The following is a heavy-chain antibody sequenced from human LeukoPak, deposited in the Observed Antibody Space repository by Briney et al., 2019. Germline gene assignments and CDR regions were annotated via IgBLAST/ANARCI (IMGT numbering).Heavy chain of an antibody. CDR2: IGTSGPGT. D-gene: IGHD1-14*01. V-gene: IGHV3-23*01. CDR1: GFSFSGYA. CDR3: ARKGLEPPQVFMDV. Sequence: PGGSLRLSCSASGFSFSGYALSWVRQAPGKGLEWCSHIGTSGPGTFYTDSVKGPFTISRDNSQNKLYLQMNSLRVEDTAVYFCARKGLEPPQVFMDVWGPGTTVTVSS. J-gene: IGHJ6*02.